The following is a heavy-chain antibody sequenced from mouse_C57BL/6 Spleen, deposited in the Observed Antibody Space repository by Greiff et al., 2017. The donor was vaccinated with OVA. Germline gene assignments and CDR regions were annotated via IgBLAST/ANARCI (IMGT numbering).Heavy chain of an antibody. D-gene: IGHD2-3*01. V-gene: IGHV1-50*01. CDR2: IDPSDSYT. J-gene: IGHJ1*03. CDR3: ARGNDGYYVRYFDG. Sequence: QVQLQQPGAELVKPGASVKLSCKASGYTFTSYWMQWVKQRPGQGLEWIGEIDPSDSYTNYNQKFKGKATLTVDTSSITAYMQLSSLTSEDSAVYYCARGNDGYYVRYFDGWGTGTTVTVSS. CDR1: GYTFTSYW.